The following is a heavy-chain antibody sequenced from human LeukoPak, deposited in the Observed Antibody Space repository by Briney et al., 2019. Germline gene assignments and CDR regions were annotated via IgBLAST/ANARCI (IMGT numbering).Heavy chain of an antibody. CDR2: IHGSDGRT. V-gene: IGHV3-23*01. CDR1: GFSFRSHG. J-gene: IGHJ3*01. D-gene: IGHD3-9*01. CDR3: AKGKYYNILTGFYKRDDAFDL. Sequence: GGSLRLSCAASGFSFRSHGMNWVRQAPGKGLEWVSAIHGSDGRTWYAGSVKGRCTISRDNSKNTLYLQMNSLRPEDTAVYYCAKGKYYNILTGFYKRDDAFDLWGQGTMVTVSS.